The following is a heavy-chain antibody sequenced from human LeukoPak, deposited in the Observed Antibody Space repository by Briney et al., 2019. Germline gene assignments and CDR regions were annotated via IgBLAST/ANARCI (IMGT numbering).Heavy chain of an antibody. CDR3: AKARSYGSGSQTD. J-gene: IGHJ4*02. Sequence: GGSLRLSCAASQFIFNNYAMSWVRQAPGKGLEWVASISYDGVDKYYADSLKGRFTMSRDNSKNTLYLQMNSLRAEDTAVYYCAKARSYGSGSQTDWGQGTLVTVSS. V-gene: IGHV3-30-3*01. CDR1: QFIFNNYA. D-gene: IGHD3-10*01. CDR2: ISYDGVDK.